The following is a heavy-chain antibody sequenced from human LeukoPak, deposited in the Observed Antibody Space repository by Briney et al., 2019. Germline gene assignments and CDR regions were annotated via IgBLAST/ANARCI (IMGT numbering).Heavy chain of an antibody. J-gene: IGHJ4*02. CDR3: ARASIAARRYFDY. D-gene: IGHD6-6*01. Sequence: SETLSLTCTVSGGSISTYYWSWIRQPPGRGLEWIGYIYYSGSTNYNPSLKSRVTISVDTSKNQFSLKLSSVTAADTAVYYCARASIAARRYFDYWGQGTLVTVSS. CDR1: GGSISTYY. CDR2: IYYSGST. V-gene: IGHV4-59*01.